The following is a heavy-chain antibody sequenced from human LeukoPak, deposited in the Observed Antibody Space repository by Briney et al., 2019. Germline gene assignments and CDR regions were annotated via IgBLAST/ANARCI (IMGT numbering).Heavy chain of an antibody. D-gene: IGHD2-2*01. CDR2: ISSSSSYI. V-gene: IGHV3-21*01. CDR1: GLTFSSYS. J-gene: IGHJ4*02. CDR3: ARELIGVVPAATNDY. Sequence: PGGSLRLSCAASGLTFSSYSMNWVRQAPGKGLEWVSSISSSSSYICYADSVKGRFTISRDNAKNSLYLQMNSLRAEDTAVYYCARELIGVVPAATNDYWGQGTLVTVSS.